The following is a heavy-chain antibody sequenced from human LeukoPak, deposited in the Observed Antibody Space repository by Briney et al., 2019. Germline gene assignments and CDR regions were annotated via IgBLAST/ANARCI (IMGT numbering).Heavy chain of an antibody. CDR1: GFTFSSYK. J-gene: IGHJ4*02. D-gene: IGHD2/OR15-2a*01. CDR3: ARVLFHSLAVFDY. V-gene: IGHV3-48*03. Sequence: SGGSLRLSCAASGFTFSSYKMIWVRQAPGKGLEWVSYMTTSGTTTYYADSLKGRFTISRDNAKNSLYLQMNSLRAEDTAVYYCARVLFHSLAVFDYWGQGTLVTVSA. CDR2: MTTSGTTT.